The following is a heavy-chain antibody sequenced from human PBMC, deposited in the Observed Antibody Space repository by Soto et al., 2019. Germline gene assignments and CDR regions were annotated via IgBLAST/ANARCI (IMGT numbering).Heavy chain of an antibody. Sequence: QVKLQESGPGLVKPSQTLSLTCTVSGGSISGGGYYWSWFRQHPGKGREWIGYIYYSGGTYYNPSLKSRVTISVDTSKNQFSLKLSSVTAADTAVYYCARSVDYGDYDWFDPWGQGTLVTVSS. J-gene: IGHJ5*02. CDR2: IYYSGGT. CDR3: ARSVDYGDYDWFDP. V-gene: IGHV4-31*03. CDR1: GGSISGGGYY. D-gene: IGHD4-17*01.